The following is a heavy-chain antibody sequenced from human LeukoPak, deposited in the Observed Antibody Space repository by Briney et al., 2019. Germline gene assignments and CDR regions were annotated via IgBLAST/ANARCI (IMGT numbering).Heavy chain of an antibody. D-gene: IGHD5-24*01. V-gene: IGHV3-23*01. CDR3: ARDRFNFEMATTGGFDY. CDR1: GFTFSSHA. Sequence: PGGSLRLSCAASGFTFSSHAMSWVRRAPGKGLEWVSGISGSGDTTKYADSVKGRFTISRDNSKNTLYLQMNSLRAEDTAVYYCARDRFNFEMATTGGFDYWGQGTLVTVSS. CDR2: ISGSGDTT. J-gene: IGHJ4*02.